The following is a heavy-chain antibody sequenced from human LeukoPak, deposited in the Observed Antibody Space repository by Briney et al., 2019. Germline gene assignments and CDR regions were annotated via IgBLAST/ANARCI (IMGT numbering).Heavy chain of an antibody. CDR2: ISGSGGST. CDR1: GFTFSSYA. D-gene: IGHD3-3*01. CDR3: AKEGLSIFGVVITPITDY. J-gene: IGHJ4*02. V-gene: IGHV3-23*01. Sequence: PGGSLGLSCAASGFTFSSYAMSWVRQAPGKGLEWVSAISGSGGSTYYADSVKGRFTISRDNSKNTLYLQMNSLRAEDTAVYYCAKEGLSIFGVVITPITDYWGQGTLVTVSS.